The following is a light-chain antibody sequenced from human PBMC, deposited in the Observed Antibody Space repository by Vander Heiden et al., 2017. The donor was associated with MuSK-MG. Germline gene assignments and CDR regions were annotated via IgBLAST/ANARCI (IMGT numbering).Light chain of an antibody. Sequence: DIQMTQSPSSLSASVGDRVTITCRASQSISSYLNWYQQKPGKAPKLLIYAASSLQSGVPSRFSGSGSGTDFTLTISRLQPEDIATYYCQQCESTPITFGQGTQLEIK. J-gene: IGKJ5*01. V-gene: IGKV1-39*01. CDR3: QQCESTPIT. CDR1: QSISSY. CDR2: AAS.